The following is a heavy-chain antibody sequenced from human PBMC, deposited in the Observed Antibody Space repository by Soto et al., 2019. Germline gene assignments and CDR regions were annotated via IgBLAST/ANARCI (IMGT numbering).Heavy chain of an antibody. Sequence: GGSLRLSCAASGFTFSSYSMNWVRQAPGKGLEWVSSISSSSSYIYYADSVKGRFTISRDNAKNSLYLQMNSLRAEDTAVYYCAREAGIAVAGGMDVWGQGTTVTVSS. D-gene: IGHD6-19*01. J-gene: IGHJ6*02. CDR2: ISSSSSYI. CDR1: GFTFSSYS. CDR3: AREAGIAVAGGMDV. V-gene: IGHV3-21*01.